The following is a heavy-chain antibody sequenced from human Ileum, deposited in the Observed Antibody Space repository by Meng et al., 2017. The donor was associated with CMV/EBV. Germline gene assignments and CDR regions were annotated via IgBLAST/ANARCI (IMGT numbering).Heavy chain of an antibody. Sequence: SETLSLTCTVSGGSITGFSWWSWVRQPPGRGLEWIGEIYHTGSTNYSPSLKSRVTLAVDKSKNQFSLKLTSVTAADTAMYDCADAPADYWAQGILVTVSS. CDR2: IYHTGST. J-gene: IGHJ4*02. CDR3: ADAPADY. V-gene: IGHV4-4*02. CDR1: GGSITGFSW.